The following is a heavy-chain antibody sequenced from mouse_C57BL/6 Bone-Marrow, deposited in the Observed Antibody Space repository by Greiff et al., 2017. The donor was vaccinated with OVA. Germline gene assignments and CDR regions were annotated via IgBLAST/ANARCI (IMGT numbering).Heavy chain of an antibody. Sequence: QVQLQQSGAELARPGASVTLSCKASGYTFTSYGISWVKQRTGQGLEWIGEIYPRSGNTYYNAKFKGKATMTADKSSSTAYMELRSLTSEDSAVYFSARSPYGSIKGYSFDYWGQGTTLTVSS. CDR2: IYPRSGNT. CDR3: ARSPYGSIKGYSFDY. J-gene: IGHJ2*01. CDR1: GYTFTSYG. V-gene: IGHV1-81*01. D-gene: IGHD1-1*01.